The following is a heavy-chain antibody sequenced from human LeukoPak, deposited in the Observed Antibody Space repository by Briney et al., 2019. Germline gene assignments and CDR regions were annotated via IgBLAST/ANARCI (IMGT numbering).Heavy chain of an antibody. Sequence: PSETLSLTCAVSGGSISGYYWSWIRQPPGKGLEWIGYIYYSGSTNYNPSLKSRVTISVDTSKSQFSLKLSSVTAADTAVYYCARGRRWSYYFDYWGQGTLVTVSS. D-gene: IGHD1-26*01. J-gene: IGHJ4*02. CDR1: GGSISGYY. V-gene: IGHV4-59*12. CDR2: IYYSGST. CDR3: ARGRRWSYYFDY.